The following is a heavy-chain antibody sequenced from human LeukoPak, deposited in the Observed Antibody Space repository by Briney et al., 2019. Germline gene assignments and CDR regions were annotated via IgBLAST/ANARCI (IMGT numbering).Heavy chain of an antibody. D-gene: IGHD4-11*01. V-gene: IGHV4-39*01. J-gene: IGHJ4*02. CDR3: ASDYSNYFDY. CDR1: GGSISSSSYS. CDR2: IYYSGST. Sequence: SETLSLTCTVSGGSISSSSYSWGWIRQPPGKGLEWIGSIYYSGSTYYNPSLKSRVTISVDTSKNQFSLKLSSVTAADTAVYYCASDYSNYFDYWGQGTLVTVSP.